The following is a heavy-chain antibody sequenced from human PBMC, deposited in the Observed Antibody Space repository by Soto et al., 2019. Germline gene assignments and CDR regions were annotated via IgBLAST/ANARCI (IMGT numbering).Heavy chain of an antibody. CDR3: ATAPYYYGSGSNPPVMDV. J-gene: IGHJ6*04. Sequence: GGSLRLSCAASGFTFSSYAMSWVRQAPGKGLEWVSAISGSGGSTFYADSVKGRFTISRDNSKNTLYLQMNSLRAEDTAVYYCATAPYYYGSGSNPPVMDVWGKGTTVTVSS. D-gene: IGHD3-10*01. CDR2: ISGSGGST. CDR1: GFTFSSYA. V-gene: IGHV3-23*01.